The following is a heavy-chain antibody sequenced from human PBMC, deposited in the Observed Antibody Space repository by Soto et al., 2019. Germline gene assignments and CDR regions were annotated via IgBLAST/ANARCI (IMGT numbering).Heavy chain of an antibody. D-gene: IGHD3-10*01. J-gene: IGHJ6*02. CDR1: GYTFTSYG. CDR2: ISAYNGNT. V-gene: IGHV1-18*01. Sequence: ASVKVSCKASGYTFTSYGISWVRQAPGQGLEWMGWISAYNGNTNYAQKLQGRVTMTTDASTSTAYMELRSLRSDDTAVYYCARDKGDYYGSGSYYNHYYYYYGMDVWGQGTTVTVSS. CDR3: ARDKGDYYGSGSYYNHYYYYYGMDV.